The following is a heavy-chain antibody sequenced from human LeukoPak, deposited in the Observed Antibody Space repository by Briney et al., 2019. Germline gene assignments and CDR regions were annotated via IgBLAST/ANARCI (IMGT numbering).Heavy chain of an antibody. Sequence: ASVKVSCKASRYTFTSYDINWVRQVTGQGLEWMGWMNPKSGNTGYAQKFQGRVTITRNTSISTAYMEVSSLRYEDTAVYYCASYQGVTVVTPVFDYWGQGTLVTVSS. CDR1: RYTFTSYD. J-gene: IGHJ4*02. CDR3: ASYQGVTVVTPVFDY. CDR2: MNPKSGNT. V-gene: IGHV1-8*03. D-gene: IGHD4-23*01.